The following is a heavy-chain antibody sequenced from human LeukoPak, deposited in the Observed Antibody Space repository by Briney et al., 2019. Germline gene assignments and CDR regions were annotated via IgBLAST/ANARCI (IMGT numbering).Heavy chain of an antibody. CDR3: ARSGYSSSYYFDY. CDR1: GGSITSSY. CDR2: IYTSGNT. J-gene: IGHJ4*02. Sequence: SETLSLTCTVSGGSITSSYWSWIRQPAGKGLEWIGRIYTSGNTNYNPSLKSRVTILVDTSKNQFSLKLRSVTAADTAVYYCARSGYSSSYYFDYWGQGTLVTVSS. V-gene: IGHV4-4*07. D-gene: IGHD6-6*01.